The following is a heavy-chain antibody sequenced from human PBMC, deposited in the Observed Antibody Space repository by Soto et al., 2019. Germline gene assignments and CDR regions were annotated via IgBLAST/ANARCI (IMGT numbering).Heavy chain of an antibody. D-gene: IGHD3-10*01. J-gene: IGHJ4*02. CDR3: ARDLELGPFDY. CDR2: INSDGSST. CDR1: GFTFSSYW. V-gene: IGHV3-74*01. Sequence: EVQLVESGGGLVQPGGSLRLSCAASGFTFSSYWMHWVRQAPGKGLVWVSRINSDGSSTSYADSVKGRFTISRDNAKNALYLKMNSLRAEDTAVYYCARDLELGPFDYWGQGTLVTVSS.